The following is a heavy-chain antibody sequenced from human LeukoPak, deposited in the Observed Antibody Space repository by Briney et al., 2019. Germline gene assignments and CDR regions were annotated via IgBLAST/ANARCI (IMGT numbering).Heavy chain of an antibody. J-gene: IGHJ4*02. V-gene: IGHV3-23*01. CDR2: ISGSGGST. D-gene: IGHD2-2*01. Sequence: QSGGSLRLSCAASGFTFSSYAMSWVRQAPGKGLEWVSAISGSGGSTYYADSVKGRFTISRDNSKNTLYLQMNSLRAEDTAVYYCAKARYCSSTSCWYYFDYWGQGTLVTVSS. CDR1: GFTFSSYA. CDR3: AKARYCSSTSCWYYFDY.